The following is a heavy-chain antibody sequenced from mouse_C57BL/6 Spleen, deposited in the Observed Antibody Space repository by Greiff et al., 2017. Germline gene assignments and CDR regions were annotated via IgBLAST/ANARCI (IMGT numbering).Heavy chain of an antibody. Sequence: QVQLQQSGPELVKPGASVKISCKASGYAFSSSWMNWVKQRPGKGLEWIGRIYPGDGDTNYNGKFKGKATLTADKSSSTAYMQLSSLPSEDSAVYFCASLGRRYFDYWGQGTTLTVSS. D-gene: IGHD4-1*01. J-gene: IGHJ2*01. CDR1: GYAFSSSW. V-gene: IGHV1-82*01. CDR3: ASLGRRYFDY. CDR2: IYPGDGDT.